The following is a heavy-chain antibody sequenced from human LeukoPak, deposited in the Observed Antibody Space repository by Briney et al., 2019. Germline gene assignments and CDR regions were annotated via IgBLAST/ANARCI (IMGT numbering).Heavy chain of an antibody. CDR2: IYFSGST. J-gene: IGHJ5*02. CDR1: GGSISSYY. Sequence: SEALSLTCTVSGGSISSYYWSWIRQPPGQGLEWIGYIYFSGSTNYNPSLKSRVTISVDTSKNQFSLKLSSVTAADAAVYYCARDGVGYYGSGSYYPNWFDPWGQGTLVTVSP. D-gene: IGHD3-10*01. CDR3: ARDGVGYYGSGSYYPNWFDP. V-gene: IGHV4-59*01.